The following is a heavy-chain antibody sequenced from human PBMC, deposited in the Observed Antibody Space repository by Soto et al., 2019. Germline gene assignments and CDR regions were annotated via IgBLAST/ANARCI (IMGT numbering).Heavy chain of an antibody. V-gene: IGHV3-23*01. Sequence: GGSLRLSSAASGFNFSSYAMSWVRQAPGKGLEWVSAISGSGGSTYYADSVKGRFTISRDNSKNTLYLQMNSLRAEDTAVYYCAKDLHYYDSSDFDYWGQGTLVTVSS. J-gene: IGHJ4*02. D-gene: IGHD3-22*01. CDR3: AKDLHYYDSSDFDY. CDR2: ISGSGGST. CDR1: GFNFSSYA.